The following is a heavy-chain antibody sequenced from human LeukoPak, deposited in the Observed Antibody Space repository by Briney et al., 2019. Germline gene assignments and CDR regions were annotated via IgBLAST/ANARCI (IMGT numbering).Heavy chain of an antibody. D-gene: IGHD6-19*01. CDR3: AKDRGSSGWADY. V-gene: IGHV3-33*06. CDR1: GFTFSSYC. J-gene: IGHJ4*02. CDR2: IWYDGSNK. Sequence: PGRSLRLSCAASGFTFSSYCMHWVRQAPGKGLEWVAVIWYDGSNKYYADSVKGRFTISRDNSKNTLYLQMNSLRAEDTAVYYCAKDRGSSGWADYWGQGTLVTVSS.